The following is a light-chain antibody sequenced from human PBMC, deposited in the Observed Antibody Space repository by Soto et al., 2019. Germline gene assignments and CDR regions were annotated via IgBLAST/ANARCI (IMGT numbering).Light chain of an antibody. CDR2: MAS. CDR1: QSVSSW. V-gene: IGKV1-5*03. Sequence: DIQMTQSPSTLSASVGDRVTITCRASQSVSSWLAWYQQKPGKAPQVLISMASTLESGVPSRFSGSGVGTEFNLTISSLQPDDFATYYCQQYNSHSPWTFGQGTKVEIK. CDR3: QQYNSHSPWT. J-gene: IGKJ1*01.